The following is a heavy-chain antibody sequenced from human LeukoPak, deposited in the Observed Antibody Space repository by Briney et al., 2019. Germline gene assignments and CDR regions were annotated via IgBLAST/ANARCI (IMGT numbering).Heavy chain of an antibody. CDR1: GFTFSNYN. Sequence: QAGGSLRLSCAASGFTFSNYNMNWVRQAPGKGLEWVSYISSSSSTIYYADSVKGRFTISRDNAKNSLYLQMNSLRAEDTAVYYCASRNMVRGVIINDYWGQGTLVTVSS. D-gene: IGHD3-10*01. CDR3: ASRNMVRGVIINDY. V-gene: IGHV3-48*04. J-gene: IGHJ4*02. CDR2: ISSSSSTI.